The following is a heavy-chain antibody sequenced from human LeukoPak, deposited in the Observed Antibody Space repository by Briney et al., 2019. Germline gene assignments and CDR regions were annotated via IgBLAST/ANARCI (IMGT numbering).Heavy chain of an antibody. V-gene: IGHV3-66*01. Sequence: PGGSLRLSCAASGLTVSSNYMSCVRQAPGKGLEWVSVIYSGGSTYYADSVKGRFTISRDNSKNTLYLQMNSLRAEDTAVYYCAREGTVVTQGGYYYYGMDVWGQGTTVTVSS. CDR1: GLTVSSNY. J-gene: IGHJ6*02. CDR2: IYSGGST. CDR3: AREGTVVTQGGYYYYGMDV. D-gene: IGHD4-23*01.